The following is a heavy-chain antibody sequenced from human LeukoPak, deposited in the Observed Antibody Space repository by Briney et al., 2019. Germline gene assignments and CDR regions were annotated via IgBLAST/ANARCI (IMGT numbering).Heavy chain of an antibody. CDR3: ARVGMIFGVAIPSPSYY. D-gene: IGHD3-3*01. Sequence: ASVKVSCKASGYTFTSYGISWVRQAPGQGLEWMGWISAYNGNTNYAQKLQGRVTMTTDTSTSTAYMELRSLRSDDTAVYYCARVGMIFGVAIPSPSYYWGQGTLVTVSS. CDR1: GYTFTSYG. V-gene: IGHV1-18*01. J-gene: IGHJ4*02. CDR2: ISAYNGNT.